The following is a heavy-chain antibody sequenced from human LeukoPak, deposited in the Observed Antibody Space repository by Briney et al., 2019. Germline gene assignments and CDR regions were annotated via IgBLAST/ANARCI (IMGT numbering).Heavy chain of an antibody. Sequence: ETLSLTCTVSGGSISSSSYYWGWIRQPPGKGLEWIGSIYYSGSTYYNPSLKSRVTIPVDTSTNQFSLRLSSVTAADTAVYYCARQENDVLTGYYVNYWGQGTLVPVSS. CDR1: GGSISSSSYY. CDR2: IYYSGST. J-gene: IGHJ4*02. D-gene: IGHD3-9*01. V-gene: IGHV4-39*01. CDR3: ARQENDVLTGYYVNY.